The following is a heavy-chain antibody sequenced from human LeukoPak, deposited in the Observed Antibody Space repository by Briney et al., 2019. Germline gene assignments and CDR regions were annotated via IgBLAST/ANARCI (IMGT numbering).Heavy chain of an antibody. CDR3: AKVRRRDSSSWFDP. CDR1: GFTFSSYA. V-gene: IGHV3-23*01. CDR2: ISGSGGST. J-gene: IGHJ5*02. D-gene: IGHD6-13*01. Sequence: GASLRLSCAASGFTFSSYAMSRVRQAPGKGLEWVSAISGSGGSTYYADSVKGRFTISRDNSKNTLYLQMNSLRAEDTAVYYCAKVRRRDSSSWFDPWGQGTLVTVSS.